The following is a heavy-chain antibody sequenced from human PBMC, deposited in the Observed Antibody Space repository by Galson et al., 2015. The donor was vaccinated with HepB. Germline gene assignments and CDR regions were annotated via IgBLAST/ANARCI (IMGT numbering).Heavy chain of an antibody. V-gene: IGHV3-30-3*01. J-gene: IGHJ6*03. CDR2: ISYDGSNK. CDR1: GFTFSSYA. Sequence: SLRLSCAASGFTFSSYAMHWVRQAPGKGLEWVAVISYDGSNKYYADSVKGRFTISRDNSKNTLYLQMNSLRAEDTAVYYCARDGSFSSSWKNYYYYMDVWGKGTTATVSS. CDR3: ARDGSFSSSWKNYYYYMDV. D-gene: IGHD6-13*01.